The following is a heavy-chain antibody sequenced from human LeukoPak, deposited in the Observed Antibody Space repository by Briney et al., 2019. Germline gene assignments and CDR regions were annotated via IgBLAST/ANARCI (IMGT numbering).Heavy chain of an antibody. CDR3: ANDYDYYDSSGYFGY. V-gene: IGHV3-30*18. CDR2: ISYDGSDK. D-gene: IGHD3-22*01. CDR1: GFTFSSYG. J-gene: IGHJ4*02. Sequence: GGSLRLSCAASGFTFSSYGMHWVRQAPGKGLEWVAVISYDGSDKYYADSVKGRFTISRDNSKNTLFLQMNSLRAEDTAVYYCANDYDYYDSSGYFGYWGQGTLVTVSS.